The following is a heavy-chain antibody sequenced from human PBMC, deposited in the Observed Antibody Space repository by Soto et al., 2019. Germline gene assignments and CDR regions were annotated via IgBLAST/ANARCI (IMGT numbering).Heavy chain of an antibody. Sequence: ASVKVSCKASGGTFSNYAFNWVRQAPGQGFEWMGGIIPIFRTPDYAQRFQGRVTITADESTSTAYMELSSLRSDDTAVYYCARGLHGYAADYWGQGTLVTVSS. CDR2: IIPIFRTP. CDR1: GGTFSNYA. CDR3: ARGLHGYAADY. D-gene: IGHD2-2*03. V-gene: IGHV1-69*13. J-gene: IGHJ4*02.